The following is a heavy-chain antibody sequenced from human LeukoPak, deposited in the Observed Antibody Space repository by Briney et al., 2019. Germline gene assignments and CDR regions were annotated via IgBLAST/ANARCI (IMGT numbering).Heavy chain of an antibody. D-gene: IGHD3-22*01. V-gene: IGHV4-38-2*02. J-gene: IGHJ4*02. CDR1: GYSISSGYY. Sequence: SETLSLTCTVSGYSISSGYYWGWIRQPPGKGLEWIGSMYDSGRTYYSPSLKSRVTISVDTSKNQFSLKLSSVTAVDTAVYYCVRDSSGYYPIFDYWGQGTLVTVSS. CDR2: MYDSGRT. CDR3: VRDSSGYYPIFDY.